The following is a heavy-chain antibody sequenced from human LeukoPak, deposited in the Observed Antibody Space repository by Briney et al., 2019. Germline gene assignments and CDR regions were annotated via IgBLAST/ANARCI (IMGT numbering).Heavy chain of an antibody. CDR1: GFTFSSYG. J-gene: IGHJ4*02. CDR3: VKGFVDY. V-gene: IGHV3-30*18. D-gene: IGHD2-15*01. Sequence: GGSLRLSCAASGFTFSSYGMHWVRQAPGKGLEWVAVISYDGSNKYYADSVKGRFTISRDNSKNTLYLQMNSLRAEDTAVYYCVKGFVDYWGQGTLVTVSS. CDR2: ISYDGSNK.